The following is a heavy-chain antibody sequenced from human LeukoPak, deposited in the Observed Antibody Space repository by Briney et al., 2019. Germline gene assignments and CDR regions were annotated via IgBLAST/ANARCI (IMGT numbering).Heavy chain of an antibody. V-gene: IGHV4-59*12. CDR1: GGSISSYY. CDR3: AREVVGGWYYFDY. Sequence: KPSETLSLTCTVSGGSISSYYWSWIRQPPGKGLEWIGYIYYSGSTNYNPSLKSRVTISVDTSKNQFSLKLSSVTAADTAVYYCAREVVGGWYYFDYWGQGTLVTVSS. D-gene: IGHD6-19*01. CDR2: IYYSGST. J-gene: IGHJ4*02.